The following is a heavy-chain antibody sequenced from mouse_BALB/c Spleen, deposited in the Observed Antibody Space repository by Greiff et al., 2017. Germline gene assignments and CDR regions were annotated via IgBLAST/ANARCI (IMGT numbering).Heavy chain of an antibody. V-gene: IGHV3-2*02. D-gene: IGHD2-1*01. J-gene: IGHJ4*01. CDR3: ARNYGMDY. CDR1: GYSITSDYA. CDR2: ISYSGST. Sequence: EVQLQQSGPGLVKPSQSLSLTCTVTGYSITSDYAWNWLRQFPGNQLEWMGYISYSGSTSYNPSLKSRISITRDTSKNQFFLQLNSVTTEDTATYYCARNYGMDYWGQGTSVTVSS.